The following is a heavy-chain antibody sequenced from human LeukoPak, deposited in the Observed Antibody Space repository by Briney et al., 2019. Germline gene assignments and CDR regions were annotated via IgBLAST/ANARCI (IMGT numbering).Heavy chain of an antibody. D-gene: IGHD3-16*01. CDR1: GYTFTGYY. CDR3: ARAGGLGDPGHY. Sequence: ASVKVSCKASGYTFTGYYMHWVGQAPGQGLEWMGWINPNSGGTNYAQKFQGRVTMTRDTSISTAYMDMGRLRFDDTAVYYCARAGGLGDPGHYWGQGTLVTVSS. J-gene: IGHJ4*02. V-gene: IGHV1-2*02. CDR2: INPNSGGT.